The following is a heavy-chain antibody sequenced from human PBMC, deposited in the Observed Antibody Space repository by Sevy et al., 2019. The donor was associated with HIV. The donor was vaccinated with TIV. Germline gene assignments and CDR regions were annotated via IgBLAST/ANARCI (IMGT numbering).Heavy chain of an antibody. CDR2: ISSSGSSM. D-gene: IGHD3-22*01. Sequence: GGSLRLSCAASGFTGFTFGDLYMSWIRQAPGKGLEWVSYISSSGSSMYYADSVKGRFAISRDNAKNSLYLQMNSLRAEDTAFYYCATYIYDSSGLDYWGQGTLVTVSS. CDR3: ATYIYDSSGLDY. J-gene: IGHJ4*02. V-gene: IGHV3-11*01. CDR1: GFTGFTFGDLY.